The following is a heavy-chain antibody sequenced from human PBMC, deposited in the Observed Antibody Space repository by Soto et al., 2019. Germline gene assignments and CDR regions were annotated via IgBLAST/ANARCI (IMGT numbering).Heavy chain of an antibody. CDR1: GYTFTSYD. D-gene: IGHD6-19*01. V-gene: IGHV1-8*01. Sequence: ASVKVSCKASGYTFTSYDINWVRQATGQGLEWMGWMNPNSGNTGYAQKFQGRVTMTRNTSISTAYMELSSLRSEDTAVYYCAREVAVAGHTQYYYYYYGMDVWGQGTTVTVSS. CDR3: AREVAVAGHTQYYYYYYGMDV. CDR2: MNPNSGNT. J-gene: IGHJ6*02.